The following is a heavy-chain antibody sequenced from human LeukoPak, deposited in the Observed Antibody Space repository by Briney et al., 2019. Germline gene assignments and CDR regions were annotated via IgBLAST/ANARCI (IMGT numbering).Heavy chain of an antibody. CDR3: ARATVVFPYYYYMDV. CDR2: INHSGST. V-gene: IGHV4-34*01. D-gene: IGHD2-15*01. CDR1: GGSFSGYY. J-gene: IGHJ6*03. Sequence: SETLSLTCAVYGGSFSGYYWSWIRPPPGKGLEWIGEINHSGSTNYNPSLKSRVTISVDTSKNQFSLKLSSVTAADTAVYYCARATVVFPYYYYMDVWGKGTTVTVSS.